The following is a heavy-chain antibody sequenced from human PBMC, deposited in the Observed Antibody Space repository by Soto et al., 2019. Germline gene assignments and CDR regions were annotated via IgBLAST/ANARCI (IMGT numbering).Heavy chain of an antibody. CDR2: IYWDDDK. J-gene: IGHJ4*02. D-gene: IGHD2-2*01. V-gene: IGHV2-5*02. CDR1: GFSLSTSGVG. CDR3: AHILGVVPAALFDY. Sequence: QITLKESGPTLVKPTQTLTLTCTFSGFSLSTSGVGVGWIRQPPGKDLEWLALIYWDDDKRYSPSLKSRLTITKDTSKNQVVLTMTNMDPVDTATYYCAHILGVVPAALFDYWGQGTLVTVSS.